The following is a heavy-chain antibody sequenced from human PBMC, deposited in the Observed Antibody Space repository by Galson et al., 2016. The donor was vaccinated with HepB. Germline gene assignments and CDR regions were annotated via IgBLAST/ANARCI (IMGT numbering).Heavy chain of an antibody. CDR2: ISGRGAST. Sequence: SLRLSCATSGFIFSTYTMSWVRQAPGKGLEWVSGISGRGASTYYADSVKGRFTISRDNSKNTLDLQMNRLRVDDTAVYYCAKSFTPYQLPHDYFDFWGQGTLVTVSS. V-gene: IGHV3-23*01. CDR3: AKSFTPYQLPHDYFDF. J-gene: IGHJ4*02. CDR1: GFIFSTYT. D-gene: IGHD2-2*01.